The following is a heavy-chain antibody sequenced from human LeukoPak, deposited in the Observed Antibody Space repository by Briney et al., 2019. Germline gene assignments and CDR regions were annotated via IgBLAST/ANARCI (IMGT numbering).Heavy chain of an antibody. V-gene: IGHV3-23*01. D-gene: IGHD3-3*01. Sequence: GGSLRLSCAASGFTFSSYAMSWVRQAPGKGLEWVSAISGSGGSTYYADSVKGRFTISRDNSKNTPYLQMNSLRAEDTAVYYCAKDLLTYYDFWSGYNGDYWGQGTLVTVSS. CDR1: GFTFSSYA. J-gene: IGHJ4*02. CDR3: AKDLLTYYDFWSGYNGDY. CDR2: ISGSGGST.